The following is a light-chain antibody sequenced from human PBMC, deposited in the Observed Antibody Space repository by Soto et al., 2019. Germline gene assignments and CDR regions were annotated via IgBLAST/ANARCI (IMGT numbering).Light chain of an antibody. CDR3: QQSYITLSLN. CDR1: QNINLY. Sequence: IQMTQSPSSLSASVGDTVTITCRASQNINLYLNWFQQKPGKAPRLLIYAASTLESGVPSRFSGSGSGTDFTLTISSMQPEDFATYFCQQSYITLSLNFGGGTKVDMK. J-gene: IGKJ4*01. V-gene: IGKV1-39*01. CDR2: AAS.